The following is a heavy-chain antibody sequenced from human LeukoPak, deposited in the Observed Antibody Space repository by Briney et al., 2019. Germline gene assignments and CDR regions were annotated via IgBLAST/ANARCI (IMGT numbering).Heavy chain of an antibody. Sequence: GGSLRLSCAASGFTFSDYYMSWIRQAPGKGLEWVSAISGSGGSTYYADSVKGRFTISRDNSKNTLYLQMNSLRAEDTAVYYCAKGRNSLTGDLVYWGQGTLVTVSS. CDR1: GFTFSDYY. J-gene: IGHJ4*02. V-gene: IGHV3-23*01. CDR3: AKGRNSLTGDLVY. D-gene: IGHD7-27*01. CDR2: ISGSGGST.